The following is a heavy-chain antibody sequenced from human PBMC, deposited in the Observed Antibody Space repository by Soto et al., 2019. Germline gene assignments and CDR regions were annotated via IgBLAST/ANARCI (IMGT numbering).Heavy chain of an antibody. CDR3: ATARTQLWDPDALHF. D-gene: IGHD3-16*01. CDR1: GFTFSNYW. J-gene: IGHJ3*01. Sequence: EVQLVESGGGLVQPGGSLRLSCAASGFTFSNYWMTWVRQAPGKGLEWVANIKQDGSEKTYVDSLKGRFTISRDNTKNVVYLQMNSLRAEDTAVYYCATARTQLWDPDALHFWGPGTVLTVSS. CDR2: IKQDGSEK. V-gene: IGHV3-7*03.